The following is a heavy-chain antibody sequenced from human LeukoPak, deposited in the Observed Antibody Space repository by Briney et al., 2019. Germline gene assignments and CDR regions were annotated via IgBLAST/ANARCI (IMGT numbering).Heavy chain of an antibody. V-gene: IGHV3-21*01. CDR2: ISSSSSYI. CDR1: GFTFSSYS. D-gene: IGHD3-16*02. Sequence: PGGSLRLSCAASGFTFSSYSMNWVRQAPGKGLEWVSSISSSSSYIYYADSVKGRFTISRDNAKNSLYLQMNSLRAEDTAVYYCARDIRGPYVWGSYRPFGYWGQGTLVTVSS. J-gene: IGHJ4*02. CDR3: ARDIRGPYVWGSYRPFGY.